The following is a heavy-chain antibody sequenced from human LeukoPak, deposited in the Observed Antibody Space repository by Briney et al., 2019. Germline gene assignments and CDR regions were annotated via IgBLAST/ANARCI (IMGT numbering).Heavy chain of an antibody. CDR1: GSTFSSYW. D-gene: IGHD3-22*01. V-gene: IGHV3-7*01. CDR2: IKQDGSEK. CDR3: ARVDSSGYYEYFQH. Sequence: GGSLRLSCAASGSTFSSYWMSWVRQAPGKGLEWVANIKQDGSEKYYVDSVKGRFTISRDNAKNSLYLQMNSLRAEDTAVYYCARVDSSGYYEYFQHWGQGTLVTVSS. J-gene: IGHJ1*01.